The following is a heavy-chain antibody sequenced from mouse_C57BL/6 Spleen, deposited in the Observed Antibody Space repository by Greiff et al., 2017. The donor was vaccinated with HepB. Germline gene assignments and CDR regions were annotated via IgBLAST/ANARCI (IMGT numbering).Heavy chain of an antibody. CDR2: INPNNGGT. J-gene: IGHJ1*03. CDR1: GYTFTDYN. CDR3: ARRAHWYFDV. D-gene: IGHD3-1*01. Sequence: VQLQQSGPELVKPGASVKLSCKASGYTFTDYNMHWVKQSPGKGLEWIGYINPNNGGTSYNHKFKVKATLTVNKSSSTAYMELRSLTSEDSAVDYCARRAHWYFDVWGTGTTVTVSS. V-gene: IGHV1-22*01.